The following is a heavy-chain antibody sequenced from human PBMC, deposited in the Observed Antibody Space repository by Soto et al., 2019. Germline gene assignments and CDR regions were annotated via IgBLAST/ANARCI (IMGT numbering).Heavy chain of an antibody. Sequence: QVQLVESGGGLVKPGGSLRLSCAASGFTFSDCMTWIRQAPGKGLEWVSYISSSGSTIYYADSMKGRFTISRDNAKNSLYLQMNSLRAEDTAVYYCARDPREYYFDYWCQGTLVTVSS. J-gene: IGHJ4*02. V-gene: IGHV3-11*01. CDR1: GFTFSDC. CDR3: ARDPREYYFDY. CDR2: ISSSGSTI.